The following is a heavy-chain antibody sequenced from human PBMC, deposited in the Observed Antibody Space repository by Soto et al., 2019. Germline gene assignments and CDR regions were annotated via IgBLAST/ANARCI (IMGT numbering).Heavy chain of an antibody. CDR1: GYTFTGYY. J-gene: IGHJ6*02. CDR2: INPNSGGT. V-gene: IGHV1-2*04. CDR3: ARDIAPTESVAKTAAGITDYYYYGMDV. Sequence: ASVNVSCKASGYTFTGYYMHWVRQAPGQGLEWMGWINPNSGGTNYAQKFQGWVTMTRDTSISTAYMELSRLRSDDTAVYYCARDIAPTESVAKTAAGITDYYYYGMDVWGQGTTVTVSS. D-gene: IGHD6-13*01.